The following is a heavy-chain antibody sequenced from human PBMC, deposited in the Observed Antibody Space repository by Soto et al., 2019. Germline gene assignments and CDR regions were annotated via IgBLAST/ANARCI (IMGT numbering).Heavy chain of an antibody. Sequence: GSLRLSCAASGFTFSDYYMSWIRQAPGKGLEWVSYISSSSSYTNYADSVKGRFTISRDNAKNSLYLQMNSLRAEDTAVYYCARESPSGDSSGYYGYWGQGTLVTVS. CDR2: ISSSSSYT. CDR1: GFTFSDYY. V-gene: IGHV3-11*06. J-gene: IGHJ4*02. CDR3: ARESPSGDSSGYYGY. D-gene: IGHD3-22*01.